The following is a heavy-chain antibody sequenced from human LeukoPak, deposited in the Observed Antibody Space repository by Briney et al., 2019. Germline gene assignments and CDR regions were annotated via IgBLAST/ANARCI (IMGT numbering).Heavy chain of an antibody. CDR3: ARESAYYYRSGSYYFDY. CDR1: GFTFSSYW. J-gene: IGHJ4*02. V-gene: IGHV3-7*01. CDR2: IKQDGSEK. Sequence: PGGSLRLSCAASGFTFSSYWMSWVRQAPGKGLEWVANIKQDGSEKYYVDSVKGRFTISRDNAKNSLYLQMNSLRAEDTAVYYCARESAYYYRSGSYYFDYWGQGTLVTVSS. D-gene: IGHD3-10*01.